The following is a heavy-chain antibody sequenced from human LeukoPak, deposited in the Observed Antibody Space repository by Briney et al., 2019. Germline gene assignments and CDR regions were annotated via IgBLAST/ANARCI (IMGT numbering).Heavy chain of an antibody. CDR3: AREGSSSWTRDFDY. V-gene: IGHV7-4-1*02. J-gene: IGHJ4*02. CDR2: INTNTGNP. Sequence: ASVKVSCKASGYTFTSYAMNRVRQAPGQGLEWMGWINTNTGNPTYAQGFTGRFVFSLDTSVSTAYLQISSLKAEDTAVYYCAREGSSSWTRDFDYWGQGTLVTVSS. D-gene: IGHD6-13*01. CDR1: GYTFTSYA.